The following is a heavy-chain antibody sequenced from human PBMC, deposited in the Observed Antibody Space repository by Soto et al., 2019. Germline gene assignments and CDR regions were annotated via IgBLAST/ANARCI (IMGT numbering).Heavy chain of an antibody. D-gene: IGHD6-19*01. CDR1: GFTFSSYG. CDR3: AKEKIAVAGVLGFDY. CDR2: ISYDGSNK. J-gene: IGHJ4*02. Sequence: GGSLRLSCAASGFTFSSYGMHWVRQAPGKGLEWVAVISYDGSNKYYADSVKGRFTISRDNSKNTLYLQMNSLRAEDTAVYYYAKEKIAVAGVLGFDYWGQGTLVTVSS. V-gene: IGHV3-30*18.